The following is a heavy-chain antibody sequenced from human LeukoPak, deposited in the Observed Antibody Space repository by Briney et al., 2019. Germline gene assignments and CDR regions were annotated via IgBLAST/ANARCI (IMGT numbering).Heavy chain of an antibody. V-gene: IGHV3-74*01. CDR1: GLTFSAYW. J-gene: IGHJ4*02. CDR3: ARGVNYYGSDLRFDY. D-gene: IGHD3-10*01. CDR2: INSDGSSI. Sequence: GGSLRISCAASGLTFSAYWMHWVRQVPGKGLVWVARINSDGSSITYADSVKGRFTISRDNAKNTLHLQMSSLRAEDTAVYYCARGVNYYGSDLRFDYWGQGTLVTVSS.